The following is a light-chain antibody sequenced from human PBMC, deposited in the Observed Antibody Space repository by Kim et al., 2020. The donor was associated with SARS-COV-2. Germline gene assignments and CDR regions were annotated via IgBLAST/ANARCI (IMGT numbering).Light chain of an antibody. CDR2: GAS. Sequence: SPGERPTRSCRASQSVGTNLAWYQQKPGQAPRLLIYGASTRPTGIPARFSGSGSGTEFTLTISSLQSEDFAVYYCQQYKDWLPLTFGGGTKVDIK. J-gene: IGKJ4*01. CDR3: QQYKDWLPLT. V-gene: IGKV3D-15*01. CDR1: QSVGTN.